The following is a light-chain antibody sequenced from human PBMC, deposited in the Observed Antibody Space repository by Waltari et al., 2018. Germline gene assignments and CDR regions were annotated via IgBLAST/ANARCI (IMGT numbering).Light chain of an antibody. Sequence: IVLTQSPGTLSLSPGERATLSCRASHRVSSNYLAWYQQKPGQAPRLFIYGASSRGTGIPDRFSGSGSGTDFTLTISRLEPEDFAVYYCQQYGRSSYTFGQGTKLEIK. CDR1: HRVSSNY. V-gene: IGKV3-20*01. CDR3: QQYGRSSYT. CDR2: GAS. J-gene: IGKJ2*01.